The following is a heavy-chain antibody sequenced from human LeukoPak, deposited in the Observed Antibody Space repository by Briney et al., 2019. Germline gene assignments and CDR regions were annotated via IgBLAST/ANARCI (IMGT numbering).Heavy chain of an antibody. CDR3: AKDRGVYQLPAIGWFDP. CDR1: GFTFSSYG. V-gene: IGHV3-30*18. CDR2: ISYDGSNK. Sequence: GGSLRLSRAASGFTFSSYGMHWVRQAPGKGLEWVAVISYDGSNKYYAASVKGRFTISRDNSKNTLYLQMNSLRAEDKAVYYCAKDRGVYQLPAIGWFDPWGQGTLVTVSS. J-gene: IGHJ5*02. D-gene: IGHD2-2*01.